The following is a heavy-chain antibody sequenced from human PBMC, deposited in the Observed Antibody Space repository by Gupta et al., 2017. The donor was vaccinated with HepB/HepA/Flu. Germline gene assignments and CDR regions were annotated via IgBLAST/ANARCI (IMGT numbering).Heavy chain of an antibody. CDR1: GGSFSGYY. CDR3: ARGGRRWRQLKAIPNDY. V-gene: IGHV4-34*01. CDR2: INHSGST. D-gene: IGHD5-24*01. J-gene: IGHJ4*02. Sequence: QVQLQQWGAGLLKPSETLSLTCAVYGGSFSGYYWSWIRQPPGKGLEWIGEINHSGSTNYNPSLKRRVTISVDTSKNQFSLKLSSVTAADTAVYYCARGGRRWRQLKAIPNDYWGQGTLVTVSS.